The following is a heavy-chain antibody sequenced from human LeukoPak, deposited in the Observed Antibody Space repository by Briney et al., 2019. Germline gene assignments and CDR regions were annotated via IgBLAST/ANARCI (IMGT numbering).Heavy chain of an antibody. J-gene: IGHJ4*02. Sequence: SETLSLTCTVSGGSISSGDYYWSWIRQPPGKGLEWIAYMYYSGSTYYNPSLKSRVTISVDTSKNQFSLKLSSVTAADTAVYYCARGQVFAFDYWGQGTLVTVSS. CDR3: ARGQVFAFDY. CDR1: GGSISSGDYY. CDR2: MYYSGST. V-gene: IGHV4-30-4*01.